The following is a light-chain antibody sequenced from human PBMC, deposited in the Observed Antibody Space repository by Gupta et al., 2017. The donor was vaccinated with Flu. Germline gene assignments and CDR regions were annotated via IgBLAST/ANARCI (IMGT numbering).Light chain of an antibody. CDR3: HQDSSSCP. CDR2: GAT. Sequence: EIVLTHSPVTLSLSPGEGATLFCRASQSVSVSSLAWYQQKSGQAPRLIIYGATNRDPGITDRFRGGGEKKDFIHTSSRRADEACEVYYVHQDSSSCPFGQGTKVEIK. V-gene: IGKV3-20*01. J-gene: IGKJ1*01. CDR1: QSVSVSS.